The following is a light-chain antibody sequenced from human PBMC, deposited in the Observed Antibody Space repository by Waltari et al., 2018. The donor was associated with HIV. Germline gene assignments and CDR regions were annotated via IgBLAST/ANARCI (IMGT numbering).Light chain of an antibody. CDR1: QSISSW. CDR3: QRYNTYPYT. V-gene: IGKV1-5*03. J-gene: IGKJ2*01. CDR2: KAS. Sequence: EIKMPQSPSPLSESVGDRVTITCRASQSISSWLAWYQQKPGTAPKLLIYKASTLESGVPSRFSGSGSGTEFTLTISSLQPDDFATYYCQRYNTYPYTFGQGTKLE.